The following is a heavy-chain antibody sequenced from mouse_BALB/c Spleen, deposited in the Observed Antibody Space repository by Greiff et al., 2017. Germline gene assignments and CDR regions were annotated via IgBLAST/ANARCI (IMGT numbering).Heavy chain of an antibody. V-gene: IGHV5-6-5*01. CDR2: ISSGGST. D-gene: IGHD2-5*01. CDR3: ARDSNYYFDY. J-gene: IGHJ2*01. CDR1: GFTFSSYA. Sequence: DVKLVESGGGLVKPGGSLKLSCAASGFTFSSYAMSWVRQTPEKRLEWVASISSGGSTYYPDSVKGRFTISRDNARNILYLQMSSLRSEDTAMYYCARDSNYYFDYWGQGTTLTVSS.